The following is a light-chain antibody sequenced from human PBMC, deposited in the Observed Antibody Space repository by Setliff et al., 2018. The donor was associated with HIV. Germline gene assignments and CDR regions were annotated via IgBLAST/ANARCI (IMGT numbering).Light chain of an antibody. CDR3: CSYARSSTYV. Sequence: QSALAQPASVSRSPGQSITLSCTGSSSDVGNYNLVSRYQHHPGTAPKLVIYEVTKRPSGVSNRFSGSKSGNTASLTISGLQAEDEADYYCCSYARSSTYVFGTGTKVT. J-gene: IGLJ1*01. CDR1: SSDVGNYNL. V-gene: IGLV2-23*02. CDR2: EVT.